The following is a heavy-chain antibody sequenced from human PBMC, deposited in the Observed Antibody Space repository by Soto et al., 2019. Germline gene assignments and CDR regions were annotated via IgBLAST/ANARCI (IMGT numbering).Heavy chain of an antibody. CDR1: GFTFSSYS. V-gene: IGHV3-21*01. CDR3: AREENAWPLAYGLDV. Sequence: PGGSLRLSCAASGFTFSSYSMHWVRQAPGKGLEWVSSIGTRIDIYYADSVKGRFTISRDNAKNSLSLQMNSMTAEDTAVYYCAREENAWPLAYGLDVWGQGTRVTVSS. J-gene: IGHJ6*02. D-gene: IGHD2-2*01. CDR2: IGTRIDI.